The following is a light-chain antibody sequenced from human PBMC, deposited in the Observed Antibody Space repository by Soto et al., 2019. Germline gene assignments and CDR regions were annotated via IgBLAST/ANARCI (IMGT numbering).Light chain of an antibody. Sequence: EIVLAQSPATLSLSPLEIVTLSFMATQTIGSKLAWYLQRPGQAPGHVTYVASTRATDMAARFSGSVTGTEFTLTFTRPQCDHFAVYYCQQYNRWPCTFGPGTKVDIK. CDR3: QQYNRWPCT. J-gene: IGKJ3*01. V-gene: IGKV3-15*01. CDR2: VAS. CDR1: QTIGSK.